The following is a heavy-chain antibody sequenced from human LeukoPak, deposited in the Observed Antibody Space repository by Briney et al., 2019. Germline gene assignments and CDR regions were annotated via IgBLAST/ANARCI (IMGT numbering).Heavy chain of an antibody. J-gene: IGHJ4*02. CDR1: GFTFSDYY. V-gene: IGHV3-11*06. D-gene: IGHD3-10*01. CDR2: ISGSSSYT. Sequence: GGSLRLSCAASGFTFSDYYMSWVRQAPGKGLEWLSYISGSSSYTSYANSVKGRFTISRDNSKNTLYLQMSSLRAEDTAVYYCVKDSWFGELQGDYFDYWGQGTLVTVSS. CDR3: VKDSWFGELQGDYFDY.